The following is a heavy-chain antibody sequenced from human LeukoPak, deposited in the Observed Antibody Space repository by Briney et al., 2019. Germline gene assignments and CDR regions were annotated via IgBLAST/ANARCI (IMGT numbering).Heavy chain of an antibody. CDR3: ARLLWFGEPHFFDY. V-gene: IGHV4-38-2*02. CDR1: GYSISSGYY. J-gene: IGHJ4*02. CDR2: IYHSGST. D-gene: IGHD3-10*01. Sequence: PSETLSLTCTVSGYSISSGYYWGWIRQPPGKGLEWIGSIYHSGSTYYNPSLKSRVTISVDTSKSQFSLKLSSVTAADTAVYYCARLLWFGEPHFFDYWGQGTLVTVSS.